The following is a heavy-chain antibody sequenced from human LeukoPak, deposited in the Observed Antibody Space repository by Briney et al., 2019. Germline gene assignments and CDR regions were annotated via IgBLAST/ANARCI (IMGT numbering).Heavy chain of an antibody. D-gene: IGHD3-16*01. Sequence: VASEKVSCKASGYTFTGYYMHWVRQAPGQGLEWMGWINPNSGGTNYAQKFQGRVTMTRDTSISTAYMELSRLRSDDTAVYYCARVINVSPFDYWGQGTLVTVSS. CDR3: ARVINVSPFDY. J-gene: IGHJ4*02. CDR2: INPNSGGT. CDR1: GYTFTGYY. V-gene: IGHV1-2*02.